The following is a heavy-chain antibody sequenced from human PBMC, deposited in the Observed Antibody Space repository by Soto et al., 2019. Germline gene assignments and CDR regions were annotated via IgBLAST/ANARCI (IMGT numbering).Heavy chain of an antibody. Sequence: GGSLRLSCAASGFTFSSYGMHWVRQAPGKGLEWVAVIWYDGSNKYYADSVKGRFTISRDNSKNTLYLQMNSLRAEDTAVCYCARDSPTGYSYGHFDYWGQGTLVTVSS. CDR2: IWYDGSNK. CDR3: ARDSPTGYSYGHFDY. D-gene: IGHD5-18*01. J-gene: IGHJ4*02. CDR1: GFTFSSYG. V-gene: IGHV3-33*01.